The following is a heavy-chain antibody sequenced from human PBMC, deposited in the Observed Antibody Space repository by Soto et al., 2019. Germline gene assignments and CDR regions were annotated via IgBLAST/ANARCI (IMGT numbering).Heavy chain of an antibody. CDR1: GFTFSTYA. CDR3: AKDRNYPRDQFHY. V-gene: IGHV3-23*01. CDR2: ISANGQGK. Sequence: GGSLRLSCAASGFTFSTYALSWVRQAPGKGLEWVSAISANGQGKYYADSVRGRFTISRDNSKNTIFLHMDSLRAEDTAVYYCAKDRNYPRDQFHYWGQGTLVTVSS. D-gene: IGHD1-7*01. J-gene: IGHJ4*02.